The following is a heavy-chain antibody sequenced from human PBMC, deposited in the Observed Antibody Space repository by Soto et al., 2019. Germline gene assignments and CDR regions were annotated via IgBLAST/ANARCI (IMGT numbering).Heavy chain of an antibody. V-gene: IGHV4-39*01. J-gene: IGHJ5*02. Sequence: PSETLSLTCSVSGRSISEINSYWGWIRQTPGEGLEWIGTIHHTGSTYYNPSLKSRVIISLDTSKNQFSLKLSSVTAADTALYYCARPGGGYGSCYSWFDPWGQGTRVTVSS. CDR1: GRSISEINSY. CDR2: IHHTGST. D-gene: IGHD5-12*01. CDR3: ARPGGGYGSCYSWFDP.